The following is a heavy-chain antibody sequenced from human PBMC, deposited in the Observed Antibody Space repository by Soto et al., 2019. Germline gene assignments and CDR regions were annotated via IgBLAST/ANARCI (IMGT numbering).Heavy chain of an antibody. Sequence: PSETLSLTCIVSGGSISSGDYYWSWIRQPPGKGLEWIGYIYHTGITFYNPSLKSRITISADTSKDQFSLKMRSVTAADTAVYYCATYVVGTAIGMGGFDPWGQGTPVTVS. CDR3: ATYVVGTAIGMGGFDP. CDR1: GGSISSGDYY. CDR2: IYHTGIT. V-gene: IGHV4-30-4*01. J-gene: IGHJ5*02. D-gene: IGHD2-21*02.